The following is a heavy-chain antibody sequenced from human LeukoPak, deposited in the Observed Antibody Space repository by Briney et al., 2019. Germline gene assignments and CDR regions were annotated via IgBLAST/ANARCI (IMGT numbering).Heavy chain of an antibody. CDR1: GGSISSGSYY. CDR2: IYTSGST. CDR3: ARDRRIAAAATGYYYGMDV. D-gene: IGHD6-13*01. J-gene: IGHJ6*02. V-gene: IGHV4-61*02. Sequence: KASQTLSLTCTVSGGSISSGSYYWSWIRQPAGKGLEWIGRIYTSGSTNYNPSLKSRVTISVDTSKNQFSLKLSSVTAADTAVYYCARDRRIAAAATGYYYGMDVWGQETTVTVSS.